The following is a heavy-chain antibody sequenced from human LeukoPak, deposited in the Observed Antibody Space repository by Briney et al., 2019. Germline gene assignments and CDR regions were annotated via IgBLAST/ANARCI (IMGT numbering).Heavy chain of an antibody. CDR3: ARDRVGATTNFDY. V-gene: IGHV3-53*01. J-gene: IGHJ4*02. D-gene: IGHD1-26*01. CDR2: IYSGGNT. Sequence: PGGSLRLSCAASGFTVSSNYMSWVRQAPGKGLDWVSVIYSGGNTYYADSVKGRFTISRDNSKNRLYLQMNSLRAEDTAVYYCARDRVGATTNFDYWGQGTLVTVSS. CDR1: GFTVSSNY.